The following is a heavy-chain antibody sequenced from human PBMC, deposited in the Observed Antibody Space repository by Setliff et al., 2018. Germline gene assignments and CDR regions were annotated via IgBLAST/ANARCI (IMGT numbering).Heavy chain of an antibody. CDR3: ARDRKEVVISPSQAAFDI. CDR2: IIPISGTS. J-gene: IGHJ3*02. CDR1: GGTFSTYG. Sequence: GASVKVSCKATGGTFSTYGISWVRQAPGQGLEWMGGIIPISGTSNYAQKFQGRITITADESTSTAYMELSSLRSQDTAVYYCARDRKEVVISPSQAAFDIWGQGTMVTVSS. D-gene: IGHD3-22*01. V-gene: IGHV1-69*13.